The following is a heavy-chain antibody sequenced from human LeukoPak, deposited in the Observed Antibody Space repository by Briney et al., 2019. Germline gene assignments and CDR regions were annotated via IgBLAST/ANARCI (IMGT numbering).Heavy chain of an antibody. V-gene: IGHV1-18*01. CDR1: GYTFTSYG. D-gene: IGHD3-10*01. J-gene: IGHJ4*02. Sequence: ASVKVSCKASGYTFTSYGFSWVRQAPGQGLEWMGWISTYYGNTNYAQKLQDRVTMTTDTSTSTAYMELTSLRSDDTAVYYCARVYSTNYYGSGDRPFLLDCWGQGTVVTVSS. CDR3: ARVYSTNYYGSGDRPFLLDC. CDR2: ISTYYGNT.